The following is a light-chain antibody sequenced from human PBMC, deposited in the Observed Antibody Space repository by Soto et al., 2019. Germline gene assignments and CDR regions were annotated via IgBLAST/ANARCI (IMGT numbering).Light chain of an antibody. V-gene: IGKV4-1*01. CDR1: QSVLYSSDNKNY. J-gene: IGKJ2*03. CDR2: WAS. CDR3: QRYYTTPYR. Sequence: DIVMTQSPDSLAVSLGERATINCKSSQSVLYSSDNKNYLTWYQHKPGQPPKLLLYWASTRESGVPDRFSGRGSRTDFALTISSLQAEDVAVYYCQRYYTTPYRVGQGIMLEIK.